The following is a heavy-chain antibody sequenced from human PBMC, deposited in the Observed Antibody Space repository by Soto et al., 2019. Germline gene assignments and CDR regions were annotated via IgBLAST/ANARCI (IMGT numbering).Heavy chain of an antibody. CDR3: AHHGDHFDH. CDR2: IYWDDDK. CDR1: GFSLSTSGVG. D-gene: IGHD4-17*01. Sequence: QITLKESGPTLVKPTQTLTLTCAFSGFSLSTSGVGVGWIRQPPGKALEWLALIYWDDDKRYSPSLKSRITITKATSKNQVVLTMTNMDPVDTATYYCAHHGDHFDHWGQGTLVTVSS. J-gene: IGHJ4*02. V-gene: IGHV2-5*02.